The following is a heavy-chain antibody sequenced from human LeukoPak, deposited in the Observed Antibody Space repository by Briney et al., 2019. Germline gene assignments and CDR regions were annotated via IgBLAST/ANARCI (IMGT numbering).Heavy chain of an antibody. J-gene: IGHJ4*02. CDR1: GGSISGYY. V-gene: IGHV4-59*08. CDR3: ARHYPTDPFDY. CDR2: IYYSGGT. Sequence: PSETLSLTCTVSGGSISGYYWSWIRQPPGKGLEWIGYIYYSGGTNYNPSLKSRVTISVDTSRNQFSLKLTFVTAADTAVYYCARHYPTDPFDYWGQGTLVTVSA.